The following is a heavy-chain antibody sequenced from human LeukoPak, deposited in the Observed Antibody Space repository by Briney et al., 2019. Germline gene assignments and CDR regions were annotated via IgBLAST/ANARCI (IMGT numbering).Heavy chain of an antibody. Sequence: GSSVKVSCKASGGTFSSYAISWVRQAPGQGLEWMGGIIPIFGTANYAQKFQGRVTITADKSTSTAYMELSSLRSEDTAVYYCARDPCALGYCSGGSCHCAFDIWGQGTMVTVSS. D-gene: IGHD2-15*01. J-gene: IGHJ3*02. CDR2: IIPIFGTA. CDR3: ARDPCALGYCSGGSCHCAFDI. CDR1: GGTFSSYA. V-gene: IGHV1-69*06.